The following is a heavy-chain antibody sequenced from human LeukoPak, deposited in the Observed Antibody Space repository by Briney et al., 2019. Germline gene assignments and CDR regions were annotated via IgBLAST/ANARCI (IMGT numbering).Heavy chain of an antibody. J-gene: IGHJ3*02. V-gene: IGHV1-3*01. Sequence: ASVKVSCKASGYTFTSYAMHWARQAPGQRLEWMGWINAGNGNTKYSQKFQGRVTITRDTSASTAYMELSSLRSEDTAVYYCAREVDALDAFDIWGQGTMVTVSS. CDR1: GYTFTSYA. CDR2: INAGNGNT. CDR3: AREVDALDAFDI. D-gene: IGHD2-2*01.